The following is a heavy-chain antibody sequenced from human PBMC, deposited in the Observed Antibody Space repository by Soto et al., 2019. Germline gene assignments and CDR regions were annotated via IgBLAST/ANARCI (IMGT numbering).Heavy chain of an antibody. CDR3: TKGYSDFDTNYDY. CDR2: ISWNSGII. D-gene: IGHD5-12*01. V-gene: IGHV3-9*01. Sequence: ALRLSCAASGFTFDDYAMHWVRQAPGKGLEWVSGISWNSGIIGYADSVKGRFTISRDNAKNSLYLQMNSLRAEDTALFYCTKGYSDFDTNYDYWGQGTLVTVSS. CDR1: GFTFDDYA. J-gene: IGHJ4*02.